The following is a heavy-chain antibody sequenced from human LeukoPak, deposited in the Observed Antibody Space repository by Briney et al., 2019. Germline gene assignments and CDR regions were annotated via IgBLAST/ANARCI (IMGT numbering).Heavy chain of an antibody. D-gene: IGHD4-17*01. CDR2: IKPDGSEK. Sequence: GGSLRLSCAASGFTFRSYWMSWVRQAPGKGLEWVGNIKPDGSEKYYVDSVKGRFTISRDNAKNSLYLQMNSLRVEDTAVYYCVPEYYDYGDGGYWGQGTLVTVSS. J-gene: IGHJ4*02. V-gene: IGHV3-7*01. CDR3: VPEYYDYGDGGY. CDR1: GFTFRSYW.